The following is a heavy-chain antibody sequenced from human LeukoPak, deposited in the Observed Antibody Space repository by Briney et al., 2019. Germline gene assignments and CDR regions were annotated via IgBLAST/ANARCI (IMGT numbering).Heavy chain of an antibody. CDR2: ISGSGGST. CDR1: GFTFSSYA. V-gene: IGHV3-23*01. CDR3: ARSYSGSYKWRNWFDP. Sequence: GGSLRLSCAASGFTFSSYAMSWVRQAPGKGLEWVSAISGSGGSTYYADSVKGRFTTSRDNAKNSLYLQMNSLRAEDTAVYYCARSYSGSYKWRNWFDPWGQGTLVTVSS. D-gene: IGHD1-26*01. J-gene: IGHJ5*02.